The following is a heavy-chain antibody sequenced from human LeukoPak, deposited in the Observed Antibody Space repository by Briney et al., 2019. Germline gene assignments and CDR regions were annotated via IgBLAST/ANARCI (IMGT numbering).Heavy chain of an antibody. J-gene: IGHJ3*02. CDR3: ARERVRGNAFDI. CDR1: GYTFTGYY. D-gene: IGHD1-26*01. CDR2: INPNSGGT. V-gene: IGHV1-2*02. Sequence: SVKVSCKASGYTFTGYYMHWVRQAPGQGLEWMGWINPNSGGTNYAQKFQGRVTMTRDTSISTAYMELSRLRSDDTAVYYCARERVRGNAFDIWGQGTMVTVSS.